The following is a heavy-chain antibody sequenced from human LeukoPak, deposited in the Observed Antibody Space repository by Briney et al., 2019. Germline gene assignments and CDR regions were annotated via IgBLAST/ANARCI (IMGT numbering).Heavy chain of an antibody. CDR1: GFPFSDYY. Sequence: GGSLRISCAASGFPFSDYYTSWIRQAPGKGPEWVSYISSSGSTIFYADSVKGRFTISRDNAKNSLYLQMNSLRAEDTAVYYCARDLPQWLGSAIDYWGQGTLVTVSS. CDR2: ISSSGSTI. V-gene: IGHV3-11*01. D-gene: IGHD6-19*01. CDR3: ARDLPQWLGSAIDY. J-gene: IGHJ4*02.